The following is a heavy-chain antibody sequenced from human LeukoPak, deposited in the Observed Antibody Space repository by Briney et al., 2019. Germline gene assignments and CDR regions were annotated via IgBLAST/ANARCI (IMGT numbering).Heavy chain of an antibody. D-gene: IGHD2-15*01. CDR3: ARRLFGYCSGGSCSGSYMDV. V-gene: IGHV4-39*01. J-gene: IGHJ6*03. CDR2: IYYSGST. CDR1: GGSISSSSYY. Sequence: SETLSLTCTVSGGSISSSSYYWGWIRQPPGKGLEWIVSIYYSGSTYYNPSLKSRVTISVDTSKKQFSLKLSSVTAADTAVYYCARRLFGYCSGGSCSGSYMDVWGKGTTVTVSS.